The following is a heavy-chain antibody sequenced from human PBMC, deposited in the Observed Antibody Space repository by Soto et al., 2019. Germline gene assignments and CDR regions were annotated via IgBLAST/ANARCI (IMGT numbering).Heavy chain of an antibody. CDR2: ISGSGGST. J-gene: IGHJ4*02. Sequence: PGGSLRLSCAASGFTFSSCAMSWVRQAPGKGLVWVSAISGSGGSTYYADSVKGRFTISRDNSKNTLYLQMNSLRAEDTAVYYCAKDHSSSWLFDYWGQGTLVTASS. CDR1: GFTFSSCA. D-gene: IGHD6-13*01. V-gene: IGHV3-23*01. CDR3: AKDHSSSWLFDY.